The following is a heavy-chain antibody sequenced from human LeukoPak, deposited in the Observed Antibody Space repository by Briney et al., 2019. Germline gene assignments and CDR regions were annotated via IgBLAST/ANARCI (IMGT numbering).Heavy chain of an antibody. CDR2: ISTTSTYI. CDR1: GFSLSSYD. Sequence: PGGSLRLSCAASGFSLSSYDMNWVRQAPGKGLEWVSSISTTSTYIYYRYSVKGRFTISRDNARNSLYLQMNGLRAEDTAVYYCARADCFSSTCYLRSSWFDPWGRGTLVTVSS. J-gene: IGHJ5*02. V-gene: IGHV3-21*01. D-gene: IGHD2-2*01. CDR3: ARADCFSSTCYLRSSWFDP.